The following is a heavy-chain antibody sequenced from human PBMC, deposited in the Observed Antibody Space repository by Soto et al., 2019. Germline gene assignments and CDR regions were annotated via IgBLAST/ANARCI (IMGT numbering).Heavy chain of an antibody. V-gene: IGHV5-51*01. Sequence: GESLKISCKGSGYSFNSYWIGWVRQMPGKALEWMGIIYPGDSDTRYSPSFQGQVTISADKSISTAYLQWSSLKASDTAMYYCARLIDCSGGSCYSYFDYWGQGTLVTVSS. CDR1: GYSFNSYW. D-gene: IGHD2-15*01. CDR3: ARLIDCSGGSCYSYFDY. CDR2: IYPGDSDT. J-gene: IGHJ4*02.